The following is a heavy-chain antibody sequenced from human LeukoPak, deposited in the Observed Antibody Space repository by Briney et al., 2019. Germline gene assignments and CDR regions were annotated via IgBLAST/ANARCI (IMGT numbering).Heavy chain of an antibody. CDR2: ISSSSSYI. CDR3: ARATYYYDSSGYPATPKYYYYGMDV. D-gene: IGHD3-22*01. V-gene: IGHV3-21*01. J-gene: IGHJ6*02. CDR1: GFTFSSYS. Sequence: PGGSLRLSCAASGFTFSSYSMNWVRQAPGKGLEWVSSISSSSSYIYYADSVKGRFTISRDNAKNSLYLQMNSLRAEDTAVYYCARATYYYDSSGYPATPKYYYYGMDVWGQGTTVTVSS.